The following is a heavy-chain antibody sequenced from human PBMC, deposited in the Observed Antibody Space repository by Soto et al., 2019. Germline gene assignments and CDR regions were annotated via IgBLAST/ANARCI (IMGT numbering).Heavy chain of an antibody. CDR2: ISGSGGST. J-gene: IGHJ1*01. CDR1: VFTFSSYA. V-gene: IGHV3-23*01. D-gene: IGHD2-2*01. Sequence: PGGSLRLSCAASVFTFSSYAMSWVRQAPGKGLEWVSAISGSGGSTYYADSVKGRFTISRDNSKNTLYLQMNSLRAEDTAVYYCAKDIVVVPAASEYFQHWGQGTLVTVSS. CDR3: AKDIVVVPAASEYFQH.